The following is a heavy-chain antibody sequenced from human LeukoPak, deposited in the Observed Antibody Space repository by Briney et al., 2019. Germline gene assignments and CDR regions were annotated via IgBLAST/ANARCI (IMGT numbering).Heavy chain of an antibody. Sequence: GGSLRLSCAASGFTLSSYAMSWVRQAPGKGLEGVSAISGSGGSTYYADSVKGRFTISRDNSKNPLCLQMNSLRAEDTAVYYCAKTKYYYDSSGYYYDYWGQGTLVTVSS. D-gene: IGHD3-22*01. CDR2: ISGSGGST. CDR1: GFTLSSYA. V-gene: IGHV3-23*01. CDR3: AKTKYYYDSSGYYYDY. J-gene: IGHJ4*02.